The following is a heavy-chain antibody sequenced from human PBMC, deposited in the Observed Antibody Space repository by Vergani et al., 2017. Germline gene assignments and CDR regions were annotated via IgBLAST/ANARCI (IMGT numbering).Heavy chain of an antibody. Sequence: QVQLVQSGAEVKKPGSSVKVSCKASGVTFSSYAISWVRQAPGQGLEWMGGIIPIFGTANYAQKFQGRVTITADESTSTAYMELSSLRSEDTAVYYCARARGHSPFGEPTLDYYGMDVWGQGTTVTVSS. V-gene: IGHV1-69*01. CDR2: IIPIFGTA. J-gene: IGHJ6*02. D-gene: IGHD3-10*01. CDR1: GVTFSSYA. CDR3: ARARGHSPFGEPTLDYYGMDV.